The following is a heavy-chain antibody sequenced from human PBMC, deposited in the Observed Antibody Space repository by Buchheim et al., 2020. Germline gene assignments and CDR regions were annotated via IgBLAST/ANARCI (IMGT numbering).Heavy chain of an antibody. V-gene: IGHV3-30*18. CDR2: ISYDGSNK. CDR3: AKDRVAGNDFWSGYLDY. D-gene: IGHD3-3*01. Sequence: QVQLVESGGGVVQPGRSLRLSCAASGFTFSSYGMHWVLQAPGKGLEWVAVISYDGSNKYYADSVKGRFTISRDNSKNTLYLQMNSLRAEDTAVYYCAKDRVAGNDFWSGYLDYWGQGTL. CDR1: GFTFSSYG. J-gene: IGHJ4*02.